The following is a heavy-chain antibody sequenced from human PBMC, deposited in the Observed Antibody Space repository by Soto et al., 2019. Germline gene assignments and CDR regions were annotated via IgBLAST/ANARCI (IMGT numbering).Heavy chain of an antibody. D-gene: IGHD4-4*01. CDR1: GFTFSNYA. Sequence: GGSLRLSCAASGFTFSNYAMTWVRQAPGKGLEWVSGISGSGSSIYYADSVKGRFTISRDNVENSVDLQMNSLRVEDTAVYYCTRGGGRDSNEHYWGQGTLVTVSS. CDR3: TRGGGRDSNEHY. CDR2: ISGSGSSI. J-gene: IGHJ4*02. V-gene: IGHV3-21*06.